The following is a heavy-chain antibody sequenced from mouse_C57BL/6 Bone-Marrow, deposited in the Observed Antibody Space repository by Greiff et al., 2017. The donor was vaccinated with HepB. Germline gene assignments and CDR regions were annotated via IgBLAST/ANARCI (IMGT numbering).Heavy chain of an antibody. V-gene: IGHV5-9*01. Sequence: EVKLVESGGGLVKPGGSLKLSCAASGFTFSSYTMSWVRQTPEKRLEWVATISGGGGNTYYPDSVKGRFTISRDNAKNTLYLQMSSLGAEDTALYYCDRQWLLPIDYWGQGTTLTVSS. CDR2: ISGGGGNT. CDR3: DRQWLLPIDY. D-gene: IGHD2-3*01. J-gene: IGHJ2*01. CDR1: GFTFSSYT.